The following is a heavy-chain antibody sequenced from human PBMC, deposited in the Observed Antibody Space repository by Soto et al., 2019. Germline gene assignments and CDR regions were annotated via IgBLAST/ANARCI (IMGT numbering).Heavy chain of an antibody. CDR2: IWYDGSNK. Sequence: QVQLVESGGGVVQPGRSLRLSCAASGFTFSSYGMHWVRKAPGKGLEWVAVIWYDGSNKYYADSVKGRFTISRDNSKNTLYLQMNSLRAEDTAVYYCARGSDYYDSGGWDYWGQGTLVTVSS. V-gene: IGHV3-33*01. J-gene: IGHJ4*02. D-gene: IGHD3-22*01. CDR1: GFTFSSYG. CDR3: ARGSDYYDSGGWDY.